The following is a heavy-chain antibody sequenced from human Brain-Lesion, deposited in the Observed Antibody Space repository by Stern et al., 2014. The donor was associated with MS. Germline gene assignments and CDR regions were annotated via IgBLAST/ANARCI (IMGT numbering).Heavy chain of an antibody. CDR2: VNNDGRRT. D-gene: IGHD3-10*01. CDR3: ARGERWFDS. CDR1: GFTFSNYW. V-gene: IGHV3-74*02. Sequence: EVQLEESGGGLVQPGGSLRLSCAASGFTFSNYWMHWVRQAPGKGLVWVSRVNNDGRRTSYADSVNGRFTMSRDNAKNTLYLQMNSLRVEDTAIYYCARGERWFDSWGQGTLVTVSS. J-gene: IGHJ5*01.